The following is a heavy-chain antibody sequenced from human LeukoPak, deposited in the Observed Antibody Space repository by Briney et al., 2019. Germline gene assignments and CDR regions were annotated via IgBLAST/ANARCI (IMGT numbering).Heavy chain of an antibody. CDR2: INSDGTTT. CDR1: GITFSSSW. CDR3: ARGESGGLD. Sequence: GGSLRLSCAASGITFSSSWMHWVRQAPGKGLVWVSRINSDGTTTSYADSVKGRFTISRDNAKNTLYLQMNNPRAEDPAVYYCARGESGGLDWGQGTLVTVSS. D-gene: IGHD3-10*01. J-gene: IGHJ4*02. V-gene: IGHV3-74*01.